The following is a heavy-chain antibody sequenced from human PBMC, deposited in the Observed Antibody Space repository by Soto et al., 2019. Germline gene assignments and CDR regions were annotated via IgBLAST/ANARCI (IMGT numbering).Heavy chain of an antibody. CDR3: AKSGSGWYSSYFDY. J-gene: IGHJ4*02. V-gene: IGHV3-23*01. CDR1: GFTFSTYA. D-gene: IGHD6-19*01. CDR2: ISGSGGST. Sequence: GGSLRLSCAASGFTFSTYAMSWVRQAPGKGLEWVSAISGSGGSTYYADSVKGRFSISRDNSKNTLYLQMNSLRPEDTAVYYCAKSGSGWYSSYFDYWGQGTLVTVSS.